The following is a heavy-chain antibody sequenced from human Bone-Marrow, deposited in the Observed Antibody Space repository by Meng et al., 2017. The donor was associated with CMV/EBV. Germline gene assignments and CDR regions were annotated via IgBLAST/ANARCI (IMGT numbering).Heavy chain of an antibody. Sequence: GESLKISCAASGFTFSSYAMSWVRQAPGKGLKWVSAISGSGGSTYYADSVKGRFTISRDNSKNTLYLQMNSLRAEDTAVYYCAKDLRGYDFSEFDYWGQGTLVTVSP. CDR3: AKDLRGYDFSEFDY. CDR2: ISGSGGST. CDR1: GFTFSSYA. V-gene: IGHV3-23*01. D-gene: IGHD3-3*01. J-gene: IGHJ4*02.